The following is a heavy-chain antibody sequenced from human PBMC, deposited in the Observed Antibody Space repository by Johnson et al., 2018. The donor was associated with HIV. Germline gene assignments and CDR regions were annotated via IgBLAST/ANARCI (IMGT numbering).Heavy chain of an antibody. J-gene: IGHJ3*02. Sequence: QMQLVESGGGVVQPGGSLRLSCAASGFTFSSYGMHWVRQAPGKGLEWVAFIRYDGSNKYYADSVKGRFTISRDNSKNTLYLQMNSLRAEDTAVYYCAKDFIAAAGHDAFDIWGQGTMVTVSS. CDR3: AKDFIAAAGHDAFDI. CDR1: GFTFSSYG. CDR2: IRYDGSNK. V-gene: IGHV3-30*02. D-gene: IGHD6-13*01.